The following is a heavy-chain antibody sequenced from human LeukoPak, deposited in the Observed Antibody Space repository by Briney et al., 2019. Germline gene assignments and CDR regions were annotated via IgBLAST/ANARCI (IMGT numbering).Heavy chain of an antibody. D-gene: IGHD3/OR15-3a*01. J-gene: IGHJ5*02. CDR3: AKEFRQRFGPLPNWFDP. Sequence: SETLSLTCTVSGGSISSSSYYWGWIRQPPGKGLEWIGSIYYSGSTYYNPSLKSRVTISVDTSKNQFSLKLSSVTAADRAVYYCAKEFRQRFGPLPNWFDPWGQGTLVTVSS. CDR2: IYYSGST. V-gene: IGHV4-39*07. CDR1: GGSISSSSYY.